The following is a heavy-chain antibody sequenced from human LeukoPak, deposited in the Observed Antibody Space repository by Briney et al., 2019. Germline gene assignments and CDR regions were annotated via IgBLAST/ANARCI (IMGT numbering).Heavy chain of an antibody. D-gene: IGHD1-26*01. CDR3: ARENSGSYREFDY. CDR2: IYTSGST. Sequence: PSETLSLTCTVSGGSISSYYWSWLRQPAGKGQEWIGRIYTSGSTNYNASLKSRVSMSVDTSKNQFSLKLSSVTAADTAVFYCARENSGSYREFDYWGQGTLVTVSS. CDR1: GGSISSYY. J-gene: IGHJ4*02. V-gene: IGHV4-4*07.